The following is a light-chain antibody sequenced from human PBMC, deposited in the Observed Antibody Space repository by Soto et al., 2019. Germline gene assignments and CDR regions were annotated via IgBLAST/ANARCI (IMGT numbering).Light chain of an antibody. CDR3: HQYNSWPRGT. CDR1: ETVATN. V-gene: IGKV3-15*01. J-gene: IGKJ3*01. CDR2: GAS. Sequence: VMTQSPATLSVSPGERATLSCWASETVATNLAWYQQKPGQPPRLLLYGASTRATGIPVRFRGSGSGTEFTLTISSLQSEDSAVYYCHQYNSWPRGTFGPGTKVDIK.